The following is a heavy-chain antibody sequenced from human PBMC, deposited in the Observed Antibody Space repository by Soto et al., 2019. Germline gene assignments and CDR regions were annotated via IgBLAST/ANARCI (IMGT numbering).Heavy chain of an antibody. CDR2: ISAYNGNT. CDR1: GYTFTSYG. D-gene: IGHD3-3*01. Sequence: ASVKVSCKASGYTFTSYGISWVRQAPGQGLEWMGWISAYNGNTNYAQKLQGRVTMTTDTSTSTAYMELRSLRSDDTAVYYCARGGTLVGGGVFGARYYXGMDLWGQGTTVTVSS. J-gene: IGHJ6*02. CDR3: ARGGTLVGGGVFGARYYXGMDL. V-gene: IGHV1-18*01.